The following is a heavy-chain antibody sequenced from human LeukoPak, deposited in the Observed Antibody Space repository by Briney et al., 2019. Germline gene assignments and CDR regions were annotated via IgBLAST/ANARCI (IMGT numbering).Heavy chain of an antibody. CDR1: GGSISGYY. V-gene: IGHV4-59*01. D-gene: IGHD2-21*02. J-gene: IGHJ4*02. Sequence: SETLSLTCTVSGGSISGYYWSWIRQPPGKGLEWIAYIYYSGSTNYNPSLKSRVTISVDTSKKQFSLKLSSVTAADTAVYYCARVAYCGGDCYSFDYWGQVTLVTVSS. CDR2: IYYSGST. CDR3: ARVAYCGGDCYSFDY.